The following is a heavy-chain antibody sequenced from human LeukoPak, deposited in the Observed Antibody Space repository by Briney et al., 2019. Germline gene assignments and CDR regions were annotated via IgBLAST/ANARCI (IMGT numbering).Heavy chain of an antibody. CDR3: ARVPSTYCSGGSCYGGFDY. CDR2: INPNSGGT. V-gene: IGHV1-2*02. CDR1: GYTFTGYY. D-gene: IGHD2-15*01. J-gene: IGHJ4*02. Sequence: ASVKVSCKASGYTFTGYYMHWVRQAPGQGLEWMGWINPNSGGTNYAQKFQGRVTMTRDTSISTAYMELSRLRSDDTAVYYCARVPSTYCSGGSCYGGFDYWGQGTLVTVSS.